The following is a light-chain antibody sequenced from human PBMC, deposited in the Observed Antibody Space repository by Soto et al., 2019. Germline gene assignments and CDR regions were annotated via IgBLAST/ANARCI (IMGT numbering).Light chain of an antibody. V-gene: IGKV1-8*01. J-gene: IGKJ4*01. CDR2: AAS. CDR3: QQYSSYPLT. Sequence: IRMTQSPSSFSASTGDRVTITCRASQGISSYLAWYQQKPWKAPKLLIYAASTLQSGVPSRFSGSRSGTDFTLTISCLQSEDFATYYCQQYSSYPLTFGGGTTVEIK. CDR1: QGISSY.